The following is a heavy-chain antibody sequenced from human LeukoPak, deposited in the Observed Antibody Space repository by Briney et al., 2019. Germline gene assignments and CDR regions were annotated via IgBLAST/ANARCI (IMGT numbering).Heavy chain of an antibody. J-gene: IGHJ4*02. Sequence: GGSLRLSCAASGFTFSSYWMSWVRQAPGKGLERVANIKQDGSEKYYVDSVKGRFTISRDNAKNSLYLQMNSLRAEDTVVYYCARSYYDSSGYPSTFDYWGQGTLVTVSS. V-gene: IGHV3-7*01. CDR1: GFTFSSYW. CDR3: ARSYYDSSGYPSTFDY. D-gene: IGHD3-22*01. CDR2: IKQDGSEK.